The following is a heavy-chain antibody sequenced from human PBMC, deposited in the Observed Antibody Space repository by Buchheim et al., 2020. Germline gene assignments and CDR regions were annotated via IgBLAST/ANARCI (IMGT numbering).Heavy chain of an antibody. CDR2: ISYDGINI. Sequence: QVQLVESGGGVVQPGRSLRISCAASGFTFSSYGMHWVRQAPGKGLEWVAVISYDGINIFYADSVKGRSTISRDNSNNTLYLQMNSLRAEDTAVYYCAKNRIGYYDFWSGYLDANYYYYGMDVWGQGTT. J-gene: IGHJ6*02. CDR3: AKNRIGYYDFWSGYLDANYYYYGMDV. CDR1: GFTFSSYG. V-gene: IGHV3-30*18. D-gene: IGHD3-3*01.